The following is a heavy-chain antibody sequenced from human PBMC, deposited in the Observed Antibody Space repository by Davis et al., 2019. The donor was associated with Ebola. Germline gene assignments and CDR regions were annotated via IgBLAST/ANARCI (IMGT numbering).Heavy chain of an antibody. Sequence: PSETLSLTCAVYGGSFSGYYWSWIRQPPGKGLEWIGSIYYSGSTYYNPSLKSRVTISVDRSKNQFSLKLSSVTAADTAVYYCARASRGLPVDYWGQGTLVTVSS. V-gene: IGHV4-34*01. J-gene: IGHJ4*02. CDR1: GGSFSGYY. CDR2: IYYSGST. CDR3: ARASRGLPVDY. D-gene: IGHD3-10*01.